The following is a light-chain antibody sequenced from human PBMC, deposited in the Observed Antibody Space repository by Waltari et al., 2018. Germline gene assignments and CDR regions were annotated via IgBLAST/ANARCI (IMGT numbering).Light chain of an antibody. Sequence: QPLLTQPPSVSAAPGQKVTIPCPGSSSDLGKNYVAWYQHLPGTAPKPLIYDNNERPSGIPDRFSGSKSGTSATLDITGLQTGDEGDYYCATWDDRLGAGALGGGTKLTVL. CDR3: ATWDDRLGAGA. CDR2: DNN. V-gene: IGLV1-51*01. CDR1: SSDLGKNY. J-gene: IGLJ2*01.